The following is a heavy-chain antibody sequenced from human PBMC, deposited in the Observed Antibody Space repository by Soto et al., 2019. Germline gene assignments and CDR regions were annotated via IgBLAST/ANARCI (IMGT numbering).Heavy chain of an antibody. Sequence: GASVKNSCKASGYTFTSYGISWVRQAPGQGLEWMGWISAYNGNTNYAQKLQGRVTMTTDTSTSTAYMELRSLRSDDTAVYYCARITYYDSSGYFFSSWGQGTLVTVSS. CDR2: ISAYNGNT. J-gene: IGHJ5*02. CDR3: ARITYYDSSGYFFSS. D-gene: IGHD3-22*01. V-gene: IGHV1-18*04. CDR1: GYTFTSYG.